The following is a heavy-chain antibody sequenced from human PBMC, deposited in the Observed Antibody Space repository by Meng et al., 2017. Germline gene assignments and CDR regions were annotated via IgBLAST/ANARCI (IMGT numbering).Heavy chain of an antibody. CDR1: GYTFTGYY. CDR3: ASDSSGWYEGGWFDP. V-gene: IGHV1-2*06. D-gene: IGHD6-19*01. CDR2: INPNSGGT. Sequence: ASVKVSCKASGYTFTGYYMHWVRQAPGQGLEWMGRINPNSGGTNYAQKFQGRVTMTRDTSISTAYMELSRLRSDDTAVYYCASDSSGWYEGGWFDPWGQGTLVTVSS. J-gene: IGHJ5*02.